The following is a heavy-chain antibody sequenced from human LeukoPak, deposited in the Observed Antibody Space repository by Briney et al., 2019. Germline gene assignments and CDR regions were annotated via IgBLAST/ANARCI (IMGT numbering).Heavy chain of an antibody. D-gene: IGHD3-10*01. J-gene: IGHJ4*02. CDR2: IYYSGST. CDR1: GGSISRSSFH. Sequence: SETLSLTCSVSGGSISRSSFHWGWIRQPPGKGLEGIGSIYYSGSTYYTPSLKSRVTISVDTSKNQFSLKLSSVTAADTAVYYCARHEYYGLEGGFDYWGQGTLVTVSS. CDR3: ARHEYYGLEGGFDY. V-gene: IGHV4-39*01.